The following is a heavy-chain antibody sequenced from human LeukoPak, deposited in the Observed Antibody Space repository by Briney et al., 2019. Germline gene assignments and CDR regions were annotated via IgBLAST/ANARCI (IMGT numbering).Heavy chain of an antibody. V-gene: IGHV4-59*08. D-gene: IGHD2-15*01. CDR3: ARHPFATPFDY. CDR2: VYYSGDT. Sequence: TLSLTCXVSGDSXXGVYWSWIRQPPGKGLEWIGYVYYSGDTNYNPSLKSRVTMSLDTSKNQVSLRLSSVTAADTAVYYCARHPFATPFDYWGRGTLLTVSS. J-gene: IGHJ4*02. CDR1: GDSXXGVY.